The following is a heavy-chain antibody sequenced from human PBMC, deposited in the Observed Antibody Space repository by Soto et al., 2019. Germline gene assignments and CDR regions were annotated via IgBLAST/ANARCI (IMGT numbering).Heavy chain of an antibody. J-gene: IGHJ3*02. CDR1: GFTLNDYA. CDR3: ARDRAVYGSNGICLAPFDI. Sequence: EVQMLESGGDLVHPGGSLRLSCAASGFTLNDYALTWVRQVPGKGLEWVSSLSSRGFSTHYAESVKGRLTISRDNIKNTVDRQMTSLRAEDTAVYYCARDRAVYGSNGICLAPFDIWGKGTLVTVSS. V-gene: IGHV3-23*01. D-gene: IGHD2-8*01. CDR2: LSSRGFST.